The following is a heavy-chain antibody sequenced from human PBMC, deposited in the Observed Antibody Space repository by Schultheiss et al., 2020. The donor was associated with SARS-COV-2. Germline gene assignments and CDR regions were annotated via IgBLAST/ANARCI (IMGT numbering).Heavy chain of an antibody. J-gene: IGHJ6*02. CDR1: GGSISSGDYY. Sequence: SETLSLTCTVSGGSISSGDYYWGWVRQPPGKGLEWIGEINHSGSTNYNPSLTSRVTISVDTSKNQFSLKLSSVTAADTAVYYCARDCSSTSCYRYYYYGMDVWGQGTTVTVSS. D-gene: IGHD2-2*01. CDR3: ARDCSSTSCYRYYYYGMDV. CDR2: INHSGST. V-gene: IGHV4-39*07.